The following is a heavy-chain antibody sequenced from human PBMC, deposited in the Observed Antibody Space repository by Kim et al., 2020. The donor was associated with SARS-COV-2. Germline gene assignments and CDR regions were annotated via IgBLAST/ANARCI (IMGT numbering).Heavy chain of an antibody. CDR3: ARTPRIAVAGTLFDP. V-gene: IGHV4-39*01. J-gene: IGHJ5*02. CDR1: GGSISSSSYY. D-gene: IGHD6-19*01. Sequence: SETLSLTCTVSGGSISSSSYYWGWIRQPPGKGLEWIGSIYYSGSTYYNPSLKSRVTISVDTSKNQFSLKLSSVTAADTAVYYCARTPRIAVAGTLFDPWG. CDR2: IYYSGST.